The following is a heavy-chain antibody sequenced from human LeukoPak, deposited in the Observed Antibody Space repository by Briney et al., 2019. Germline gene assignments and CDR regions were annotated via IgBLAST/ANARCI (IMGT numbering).Heavy chain of an antibody. Sequence: GASVKVSCKASGYTFTGYYMHWVRQAPGQGLEWMGWINPNSGGTNYAQKFQGRVTMTRDTSISTAYMELSRLRSDDTAVYYCARMVRGDLQQVPALDPWGQGTLVTVSS. CDR2: INPNSGGT. CDR1: GYTFTGYY. CDR3: ARMVRGDLQQVPALDP. V-gene: IGHV1-2*02. J-gene: IGHJ5*02. D-gene: IGHD3-10*01.